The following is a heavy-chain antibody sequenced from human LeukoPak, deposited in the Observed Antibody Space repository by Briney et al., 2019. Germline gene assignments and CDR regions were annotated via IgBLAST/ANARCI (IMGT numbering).Heavy chain of an antibody. D-gene: IGHD3-10*01. CDR1: GFTFSSYA. J-gene: IGHJ4*02. Sequence: QPGGSLRLSCAASGFTFSSYAMHWVRQAPGKGLEWVAVISYDGSNKYYADSVKGRFTISRDNSKNTLYLQMNSLRPEDTAVYYCARVGGSGSYYFDYWGQGTLVTVSS. CDR3: ARVGGSGSYYFDY. CDR2: ISYDGSNK. V-gene: IGHV3-30*04.